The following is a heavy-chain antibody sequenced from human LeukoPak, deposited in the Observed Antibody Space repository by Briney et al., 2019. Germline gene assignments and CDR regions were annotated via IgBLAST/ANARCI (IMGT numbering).Heavy chain of an antibody. CDR2: IYNDGRT. V-gene: IGHV3-53*01. CDR3: ARESAYAVGDF. D-gene: IGHD3-3*01. Sequence: GGSLRLSCAASGFTVRSSYMSWFRQAPGKGLEWASVIYNDGRTYYADSVKGRFIISKDISKNTLYLQMNNLRVDDTAVYYCARESAYAVGDFWGRGTLVTVSS. CDR1: GFTVRSSY. J-gene: IGHJ4*02.